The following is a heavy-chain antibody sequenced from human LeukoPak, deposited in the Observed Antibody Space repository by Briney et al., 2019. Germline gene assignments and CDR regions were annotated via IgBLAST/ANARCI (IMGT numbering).Heavy chain of an antibody. Sequence: GRSLRLSCAASGFTFSSLGMHWVRQAPGKGLEWVAVIWYDGSNIYYTDSVKGRFTISRDNSNNTLYLQMNSLRAEDTAVYYCARDTAPNGYSLDYWGQGTLVTVSS. V-gene: IGHV3-33*01. J-gene: IGHJ4*02. CDR3: ARDTAPNGYSLDY. D-gene: IGHD4-11*01. CDR2: IWYDGSNI. CDR1: GFTFSSLG.